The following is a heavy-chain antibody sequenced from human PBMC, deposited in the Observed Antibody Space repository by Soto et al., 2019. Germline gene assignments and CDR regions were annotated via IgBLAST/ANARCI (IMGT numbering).Heavy chain of an antibody. CDR2: INPSGGST. CDR3: ARELRYYDSSGCFDY. CDR1: GYKVTSYY. Sequence: AKVSCKAYGYKVTSYYMSWVLQAPGQGLEWMGIINPSGGSTSYAQKFQGRVTMTRDTSTSTVYMELSSLRSEDTAVYYCARELRYYDSSGCFDYWGQGTLLTVSS. V-gene: IGHV1-46*01. J-gene: IGHJ4*02. D-gene: IGHD3-22*01.